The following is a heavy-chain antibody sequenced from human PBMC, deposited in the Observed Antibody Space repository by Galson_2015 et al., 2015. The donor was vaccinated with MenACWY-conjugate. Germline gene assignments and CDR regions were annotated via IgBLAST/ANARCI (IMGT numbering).Heavy chain of an antibody. V-gene: IGHV3-74*01. J-gene: IGHJ4*02. CDR2: INPGGSST. Sequence: SQRLSCAASGFIFNTYWMHWVRQAPGKGLVWASRINPGGSSTTYADSVKDRFTISRDNAKNTLYLQMNSLRPEDTAVFYCAKTRGASFYFDSWGQGTLVTVSS. CDR3: AKTRGASFYFDS. CDR1: GFIFNTYW. D-gene: IGHD1-26*01.